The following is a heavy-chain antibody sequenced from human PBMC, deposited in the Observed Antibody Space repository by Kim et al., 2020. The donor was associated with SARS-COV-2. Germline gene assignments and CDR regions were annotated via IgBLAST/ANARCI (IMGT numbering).Heavy chain of an antibody. CDR2: IGSSGRTI. V-gene: IGHV3-48*03. CDR3: TSIGIVVVPAAKAIDY. D-gene: IGHD2-2*01. J-gene: IGHJ4*02. Sequence: GGSLRLSCAASGFTFSSYEMNWVRQAPGKGLEWVSYIGSSGRTIFYADSVKGRFAISRDNAKNSLYLQMNSLRAEDTAIYYCTSIGIVVVPAAKAIDYWGQGAPVTVSS. CDR1: GFTFSSYE.